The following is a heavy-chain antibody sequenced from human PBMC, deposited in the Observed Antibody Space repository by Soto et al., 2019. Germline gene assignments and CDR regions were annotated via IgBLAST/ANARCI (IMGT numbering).Heavy chain of an antibody. CDR2: IKQDGSEK. D-gene: IGHD6-6*01. J-gene: IGHJ6*02. V-gene: IGHV3-7*01. CDR3: ARDVWKQLVAYYYYGMDV. CDR1: GFTFSSYW. Sequence: EVQLVESGGGLVQPGGSLRLSCAASGFTFSSYWMSWVRQAPGKGLEWVANIKQDGSEKYYVDSVKGRFTISRDNAKNSLSLQMNSLRAEDTAVYYCARDVWKQLVAYYYYGMDVWGQGTTVTVSS.